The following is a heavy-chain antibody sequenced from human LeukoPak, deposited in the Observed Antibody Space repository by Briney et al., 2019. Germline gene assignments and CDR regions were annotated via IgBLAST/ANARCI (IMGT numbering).Heavy chain of an antibody. CDR3: VSQSYSGSDNYYFHY. D-gene: IGHD1-26*01. CDR2: ISGSGERT. Sequence: SGGSLRPSCVTSGFMFSAYAMSWVRQAPGKGLEWVSIISGSGERTYYTDSVKGRFTVSRDNSKNTLYLQMKSLRAEDTAVYYCVSQSYSGSDNYYFHYWGQGTLVAVSS. CDR1: GFMFSAYA. J-gene: IGHJ4*02. V-gene: IGHV3-23*01.